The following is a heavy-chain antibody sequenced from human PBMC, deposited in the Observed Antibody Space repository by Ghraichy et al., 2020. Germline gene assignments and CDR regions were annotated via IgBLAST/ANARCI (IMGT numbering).Heavy chain of an antibody. Sequence: GSLRLSCTVSGGSISSSSYYWGWIRQPPGKGLEWIGSIYYSGSTYYNPSLKSRVTISVDTSKNQFSLKLSSVTAADTAVYYCASSGTYGSGSYYFWGQGTLVTVSS. V-gene: IGHV4-39*01. CDR1: GGSISSSSYY. CDR3: ASSGTYGSGSYYF. J-gene: IGHJ4*02. D-gene: IGHD3-10*01. CDR2: IYYSGST.